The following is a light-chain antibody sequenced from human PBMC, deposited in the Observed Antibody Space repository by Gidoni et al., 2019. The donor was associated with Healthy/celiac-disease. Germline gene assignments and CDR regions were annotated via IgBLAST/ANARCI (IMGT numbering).Light chain of an antibody. CDR2: AAS. V-gene: IGKV1-39*01. Sequence: DIQMTQSPSSLSASVGDRVTITCRASQSISSYLNWYQQKPGKAPKLLIYAASSLQRGVPSRFSGSGSGTDFTLTISSLQPEDFATYYCQQSYSTPPTWTFGQXTKVEIK. CDR3: QQSYSTPPTWT. J-gene: IGKJ1*01. CDR1: QSISSY.